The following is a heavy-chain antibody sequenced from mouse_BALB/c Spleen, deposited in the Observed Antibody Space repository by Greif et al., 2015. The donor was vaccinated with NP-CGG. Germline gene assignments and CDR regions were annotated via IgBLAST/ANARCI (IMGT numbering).Heavy chain of an antibody. CDR1: GYTFTSYW. CDR2: IDPSNSET. D-gene: IGHD2-2*01. Sequence: VKLVESGPELVRPGASVKMSCKASGYTFTSYWMHWVKQRPGQGLEWIGMIDPSNSETRLNQKFEDKATLNVDKSSNTAYMQLSSLTSEDSAVYYCARRGYDGGWYFDVWGAGTTVTVSS. CDR3: ARRGYDGGWYFDV. V-gene: IGHV1S127*01. J-gene: IGHJ1*01.